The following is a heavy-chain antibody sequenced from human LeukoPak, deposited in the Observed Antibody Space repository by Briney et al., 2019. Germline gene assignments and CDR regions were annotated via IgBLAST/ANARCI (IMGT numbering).Heavy chain of an antibody. J-gene: IGHJ3*02. CDR3: AREGDRRAFDI. V-gene: IGHV4-30-2*01. Sequence: PSQTLSLTCAVSGGSISSGGYSWSWIRQPLGKGLEWIGYIYHSGSTYYNPSLKSRVTISVDRSKNQFSLKLSSVTAADTAVYYCAREGDRRAFDIWGQGTMVTVSS. D-gene: IGHD2-21*01. CDR1: GGSISSGGYS. CDR2: IYHSGST.